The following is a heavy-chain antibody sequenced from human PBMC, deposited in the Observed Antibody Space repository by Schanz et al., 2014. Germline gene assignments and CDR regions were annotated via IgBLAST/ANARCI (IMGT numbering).Heavy chain of an antibody. V-gene: IGHV3-9*01. CDR2: ISWNSYSL. J-gene: IGHJ4*02. Sequence: EVQLVESGGGLVQPGRSLRLSCAASGFIFEDYAMYWVRQAPGKGLEWVSGISWNSYSLLYADTVQGRFTISRDNAKNSMYLQKNSLRHDDTAFYYCARAPGANASTYYFDYWGQGTLVTVSS. CDR1: GFIFEDYA. CDR3: ARAPGANASTYYFDY. D-gene: IGHD2-8*01.